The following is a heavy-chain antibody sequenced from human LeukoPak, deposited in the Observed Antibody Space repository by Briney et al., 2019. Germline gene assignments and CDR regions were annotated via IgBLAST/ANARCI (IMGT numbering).Heavy chain of an antibody. V-gene: IGHV1-2*02. CDR3: ARDSGERGSGSYLIAY. CDR1: GYTFTGNY. D-gene: IGHD3-10*01. Sequence: ASVKVSCKASGYTFTGNYMHWVRQAPGQGLEWMGWINPNSGGTNYAQKFQGRVTMTRDTSISTAYMELNRLRSDDTAVYYCARDSGERGSGSYLIAYWGQGTLVTVSS. J-gene: IGHJ4*02. CDR2: INPNSGGT.